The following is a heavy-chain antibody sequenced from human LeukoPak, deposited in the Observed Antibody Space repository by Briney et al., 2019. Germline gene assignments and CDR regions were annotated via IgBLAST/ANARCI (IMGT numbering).Heavy chain of an antibody. CDR1: GGSFSGYF. CDR3: ARHLRSGAVDY. CDR2: INHSGST. V-gene: IGHV4-34*01. Sequence: PSETLSLTCAVYGGSFSGYFWSWIHQPPGKGLEWIGEINHSGSTNYNPSLKSRVTISVDTSKNQFSLELSSVTAADTAVYYCARHLRSGAVDYWGQGTLVTVSS. J-gene: IGHJ4*02. D-gene: IGHD4-17*01.